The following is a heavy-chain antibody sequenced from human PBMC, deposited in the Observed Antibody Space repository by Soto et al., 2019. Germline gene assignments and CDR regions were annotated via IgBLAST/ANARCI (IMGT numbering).Heavy chain of an antibody. CDR1: GGSVSSGSYY. V-gene: IGHV4-61*01. J-gene: IGHJ4*02. CDR3: ARGVTYYDFWSGYYFDY. CDR2: IYYSGST. D-gene: IGHD3-3*01. Sequence: SETLSLTCTVSGGSVSSGSYYWSWIRQPPGKGLEWIGYIYYSGSTNYNPSLKSRVTISVDTSKNQFSLKLSSVTAADTAVYYCARGVTYYDFWSGYYFDYWGQGTLVTVPS.